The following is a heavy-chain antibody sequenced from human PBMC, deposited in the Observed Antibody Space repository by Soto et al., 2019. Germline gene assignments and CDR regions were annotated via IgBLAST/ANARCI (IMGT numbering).Heavy chain of an antibody. J-gene: IGHJ4*02. CDR1: GDSISPYY. V-gene: IGHV4-59*01. Sequence: SETLSLTCIVSGDSISPYYCTWIRQPPGKGLEWIGHIYYSGSPNYNPSLKSRVTISVDTSKSQFSLKLSSVTAADTAVYYCARDVSPTYWGQGMLVTVSS. CDR3: ARDVSPTY. CDR2: IYYSGSP.